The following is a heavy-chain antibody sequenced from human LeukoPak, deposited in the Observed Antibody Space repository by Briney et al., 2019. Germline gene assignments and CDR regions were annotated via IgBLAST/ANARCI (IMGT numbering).Heavy chain of an antibody. J-gene: IGHJ6*03. CDR2: IYTSGST. V-gene: IGHV4-4*07. Sequence: SETLSLTCTVSGGSISSYYWSWIRQPAGKGLEWIGRIYTSGSTNYNPSLKSRVTMSVDTSKNQFSLKLSSVTAADTAVYYCARSAPLRYPMYHRDVWGKGTTATVSS. CDR1: GGSISSYY. CDR3: ARSAPLRYPMYHRDV. D-gene: IGHD3-9*01.